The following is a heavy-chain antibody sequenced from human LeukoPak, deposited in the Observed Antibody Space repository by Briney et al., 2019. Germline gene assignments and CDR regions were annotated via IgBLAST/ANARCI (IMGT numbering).Heavy chain of an antibody. CDR1: GGSISSYY. V-gene: IGHV4-59*01. J-gene: IGHJ6*02. CDR3: ARDPLTLRRVGATKRYYYYGMDV. D-gene: IGHD1-26*01. CDR2: IFYGGST. Sequence: PSETLSLTCTVSGGSISSYYWNWIRQPPGKGLEWIGYIFYGGSTNYNPSPKSRVTISVDTSKNQFSLKLSSVTAADTAVYYCARDPLTLRRVGATKRYYYYGMDVWGQGTTVTVSS.